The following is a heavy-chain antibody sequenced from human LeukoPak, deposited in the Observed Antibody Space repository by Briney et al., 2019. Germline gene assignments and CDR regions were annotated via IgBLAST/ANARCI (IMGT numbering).Heavy chain of an antibody. CDR2: IYYSGST. CDR1: GDSISIYY. Sequence: SETLSLTCTVSGDSISIYYWSWIRQPPGKGLEWIGYIYYSGSTNYNPSLKSRVTVSVDTSKNQFSLKLSSVTAADTAVYYCARESRNYMDVWGKGTTVTVSS. D-gene: IGHD5/OR15-5a*01. J-gene: IGHJ6*03. CDR3: ARESRNYMDV. V-gene: IGHV4-59*01.